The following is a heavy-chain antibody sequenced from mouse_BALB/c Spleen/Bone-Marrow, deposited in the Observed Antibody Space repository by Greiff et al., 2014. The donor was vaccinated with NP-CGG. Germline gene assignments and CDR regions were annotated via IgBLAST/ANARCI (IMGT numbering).Heavy chain of an antibody. J-gene: IGHJ3*01. Sequence: EVQLQQSGAELVKPGASVKLSCTASGFNIKDSYMHWVKQRPEQGLEWIGRIDPANSNTKYDQKFKGKATITVDTSSNTAYLQLSSLTSEDTAVYYCASDYDGSSGGFAYWGQGTLVTVSA. CDR1: GFNIKDSY. V-gene: IGHV14-3*02. D-gene: IGHD1-1*01. CDR3: ASDYDGSSGGFAY. CDR2: IDPANSNT.